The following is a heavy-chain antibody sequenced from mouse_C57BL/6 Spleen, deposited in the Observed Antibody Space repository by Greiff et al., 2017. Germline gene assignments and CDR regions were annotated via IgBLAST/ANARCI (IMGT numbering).Heavy chain of an antibody. CDR2: ISSGSSTI. D-gene: IGHD4-1*01. V-gene: IGHV5-17*01. J-gene: IGHJ3*01. CDR1: GFTFSDYG. CDR3: ARNWDDAY. Sequence: VQLKESGGGLVKPGGSLKLSCAASGFTFSDYGMHWVRQAPEKGLEWVAYISSGSSTIYYADTVKGRFTISRDNAKNTLFLQMTSLRSEDTAMYYCARNWDDAYWGQGTLVTVSA.